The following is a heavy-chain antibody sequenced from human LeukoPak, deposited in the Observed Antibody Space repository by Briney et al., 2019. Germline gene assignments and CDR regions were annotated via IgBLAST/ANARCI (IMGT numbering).Heavy chain of an antibody. CDR2: IYYSGST. CDR3: ARDPAPYGAFDY. V-gene: IGHV4-59*01. Sequence: SETLSLTCTVSGGSISSYYWSWIRQPPGKGLEWIGYIYYSGSTNYNPSLKRRVTISVDTSKNQFSLKLSSVTAADTAVYYCARDPAPYGAFDYWGQGTLVTVSS. J-gene: IGHJ4*02. CDR1: GGSISSYY. D-gene: IGHD4-17*01.